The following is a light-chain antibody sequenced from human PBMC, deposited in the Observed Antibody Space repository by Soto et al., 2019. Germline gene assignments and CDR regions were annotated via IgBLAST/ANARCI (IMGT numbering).Light chain of an antibody. CDR1: SSDVGAYNY. V-gene: IGLV2-14*01. CDR3: SSYSTSFFYV. Sequence: QSVLTQPASVSGSPGQSITISCTGTSSDVGAYNYVSWYQQHPGEAPKLIIYGVTNRPSGVSYRFSGSKSDYTASLTISGLQAEDEADHYCSSYSTSFFYVFGTGTKVTVL. J-gene: IGLJ1*01. CDR2: GVT.